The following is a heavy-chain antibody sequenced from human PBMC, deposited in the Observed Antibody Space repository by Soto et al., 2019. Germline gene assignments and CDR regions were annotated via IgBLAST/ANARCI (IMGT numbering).Heavy chain of an antibody. J-gene: IGHJ6*02. CDR3: ARGRGTMTLAYYYYGMDV. CDR1: GGSFSGYY. Sequence: PSATLSLTCAVYGGSFSGYYWSWIRQPPGKGLEWIGEINHSGSTNYNPSLKSRVTISVDTSKNQFSLKLSSVTAADTAVYYCARGRGTMTLAYYYYGMDVWGQGTTVT. V-gene: IGHV4-34*01. D-gene: IGHD3-22*01. CDR2: INHSGST.